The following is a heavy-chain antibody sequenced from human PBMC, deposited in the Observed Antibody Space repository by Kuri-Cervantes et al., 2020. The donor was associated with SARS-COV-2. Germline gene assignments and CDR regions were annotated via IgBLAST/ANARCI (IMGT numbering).Heavy chain of an antibody. CDR2: INHSGST. CDR1: GGSISSSSYY. V-gene: IGHV4-39*07. D-gene: IGHD2-2*01. CDR3: ARGRGALGYCSSTSCYRGWYFDY. Sequence: GSLRLSCAVSGGSISSSSYYWSWIRQPPGKGLEWIGEINHSGSTNYNPSLKSRVTISVDTSKNQFSLKLSSVTAADTAVYYCARGRGALGYCSSTSCYRGWYFDYWGQGTLVTVSS. J-gene: IGHJ4*02.